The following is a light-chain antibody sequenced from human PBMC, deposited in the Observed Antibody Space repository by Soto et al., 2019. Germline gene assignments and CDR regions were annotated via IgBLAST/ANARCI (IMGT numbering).Light chain of an antibody. Sequence: QSALTQPPSASGSPGQSVAISCTGTSSDVGGYKYVSWYQQHPGKAPKLMIYEVSNRPSGVSNRFSGSKSGNTASLTISGLQAEDEADYYCSSYSSSRDVFFGGGTKLTVL. CDR1: SSDVGGYKY. CDR2: EVS. V-gene: IGLV2-14*01. CDR3: SSYSSSRDVF. J-gene: IGLJ2*01.